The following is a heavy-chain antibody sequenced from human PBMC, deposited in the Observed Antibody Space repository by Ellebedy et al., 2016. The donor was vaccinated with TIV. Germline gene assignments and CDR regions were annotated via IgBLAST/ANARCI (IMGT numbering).Heavy chain of an antibody. CDR3: ARDRRLTVVAGHDY. CDR1: GFTFRSFW. J-gene: IGHJ4*02. Sequence: GESLKISXAASGFTFRSFWMSWVRQAPGKGLEWVANIKQDGSEKYYVDSVKGRFTISRDNAKNSLYLQMNSLRVEDTAVYYCARDRRLTVVAGHDYWGQGTLVTVSS. CDR2: IKQDGSEK. V-gene: IGHV3-7*01. D-gene: IGHD3-22*01.